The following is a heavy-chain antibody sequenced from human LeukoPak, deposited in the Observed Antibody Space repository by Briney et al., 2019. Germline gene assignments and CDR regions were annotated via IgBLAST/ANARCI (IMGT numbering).Heavy chain of an antibody. CDR3: ARSLSSSFWFDP. V-gene: IGHV1-46*01. J-gene: IGHJ5*02. D-gene: IGHD6-6*01. CDR2: INPSGGST. CDR1: GYTFTSYY. Sequence: GASVKVSCKASGYTFTSYYMHWVRQAPGQGLEWMGIINPSGGSTSYAQKFQGRVTMTRDMSTSTVYMELSSPRSEDTAVYYCARSLSSSFWFDPWGQGTLVTVSS.